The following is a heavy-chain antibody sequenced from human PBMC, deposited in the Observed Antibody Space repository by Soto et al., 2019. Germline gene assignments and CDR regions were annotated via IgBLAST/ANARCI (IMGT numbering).Heavy chain of an antibody. CDR3: ASVYGDSDRLHFDS. CDR1: GGTFSSYA. D-gene: IGHD4-17*01. V-gene: IGHV1-69*12. Sequence: QVQLVQSGAEVKKPGSSVKVSCKASGGTFSSYAISWVRQAPGQGLEWMGGIIPIFGTANYAQKFQGRFTSTADESTSTAYMELSGRTCEDTAVYCCASVYGDSDRLHFDSVGQGTLVTVSS. CDR2: IIPIFGTA. J-gene: IGHJ4*02.